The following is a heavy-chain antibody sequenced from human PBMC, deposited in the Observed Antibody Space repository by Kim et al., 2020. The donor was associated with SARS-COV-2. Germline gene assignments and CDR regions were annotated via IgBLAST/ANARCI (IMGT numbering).Heavy chain of an antibody. CDR3: ARAAEYTSARYGMDV. V-gene: IGHV1-2*02. Sequence: ASVKVSCKASEYIFTGYYMQWVRQAPGQGLEWMGWINPNSGVTESAQKFHGRVTMTRDTSITTAYMELSSLRSDDTAVYYCARAAEYTSARYGMDVWGQGTTVTVSS. J-gene: IGHJ6*02. CDR1: EYIFTGYY. D-gene: IGHD6-6*01. CDR2: INPNSGVT.